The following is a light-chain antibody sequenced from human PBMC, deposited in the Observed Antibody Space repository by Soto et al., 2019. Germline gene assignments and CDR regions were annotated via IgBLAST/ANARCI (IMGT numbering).Light chain of an antibody. CDR2: DVS. Sequence: QSDLTQPASVSGSPGQSITISCTGTSSDVGGYNYVSWYQQHPGRAPKLMIYDVSWRPPGISNRFSGSKSGNTASLTISGLQAEDEADYFCSSYTSTTSVIFGGGTKLTVL. V-gene: IGLV2-14*01. J-gene: IGLJ2*01. CDR3: SSYTSTTSVI. CDR1: SSDVGGYNY.